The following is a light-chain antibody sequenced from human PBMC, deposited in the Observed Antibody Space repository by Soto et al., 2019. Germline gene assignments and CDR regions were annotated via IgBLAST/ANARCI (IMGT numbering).Light chain of an antibody. CDR3: QQYSSLPHT. J-gene: IGKJ2*01. CDR2: GVS. V-gene: IGKV3-20*01. CDR1: QSVTNNY. Sequence: EIVMTQSPATLSVSPGERATLSCRATQSVTNNYFAWYQQKPGQSPRLLIYGVSSRATDIPDRFSGSGSGTDFTLTISRLEPEDFVVYYCQQYSSLPHTFGQGTKLEVK.